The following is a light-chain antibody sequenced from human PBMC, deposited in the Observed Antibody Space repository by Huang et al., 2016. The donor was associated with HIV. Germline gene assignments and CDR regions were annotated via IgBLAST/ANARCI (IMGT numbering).Light chain of an antibody. Sequence: EIVLTQSPATLSLSPGERATPSCRASQSVNNFISWHQQKPGQAPRLLMYDASNRAACIPARFSGSGSGTDFTLTICLLEPEDSAVYYFQQRSNWPHTFGQGTKLDIK. J-gene: IGKJ2*01. CDR1: QSVNNF. CDR2: DAS. V-gene: IGKV3-11*01. CDR3: QQRSNWPHT.